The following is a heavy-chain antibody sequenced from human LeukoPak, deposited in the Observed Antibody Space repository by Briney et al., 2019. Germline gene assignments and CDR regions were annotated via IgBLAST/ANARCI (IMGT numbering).Heavy chain of an antibody. CDR3: ASPLWFGEPYFDY. Sequence: PGGSLRLSCAASGFTFSSYSMNWVRQAPGKGLEWVSYVSSSSSTIYYADSVKGRFTISRDNAKNSLYLQMNSLRAEDTAVYYCASPLWFGEPYFDYRGQGTLVTVSS. CDR1: GFTFSSYS. CDR2: VSSSSSTI. D-gene: IGHD3-10*01. J-gene: IGHJ4*02. V-gene: IGHV3-48*01.